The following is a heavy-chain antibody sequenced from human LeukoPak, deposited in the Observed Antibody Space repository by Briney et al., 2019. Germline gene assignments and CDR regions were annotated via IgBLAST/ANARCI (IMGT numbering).Heavy chain of an antibody. CDR3: AREKYYASGSIYNRIDY. CDR2: IIPIFGTA. D-gene: IGHD3-10*01. J-gene: IGHJ4*02. CDR1: GGTFSSYA. Sequence: SVKVSCKASGGTFSSYAISWVRQAPGQGLEWMGGIIPIFGTANYAQKFQGRVTITADKSTSTAYMELSSLRSDDTAVYYCAREKYYASGSIYNRIDYWGQGTLVTVSS. V-gene: IGHV1-69*06.